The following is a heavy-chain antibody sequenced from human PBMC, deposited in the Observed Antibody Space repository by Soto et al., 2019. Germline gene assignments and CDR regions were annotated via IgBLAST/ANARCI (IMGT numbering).Heavy chain of an antibody. D-gene: IGHD3-22*01. J-gene: IGHJ4*02. CDR1: GFTFSNYW. Sequence: PGGSLRLSCAASGFTFSNYWMSWVRQAPGKGLEWVANIKQDGSEKYYVDSVKGRFTISRDNAKNSLYLQMNSLRAEDTAVYCCARDRDSSGYFGLDYWGQGTLVTVSS. V-gene: IGHV3-7*03. CDR2: IKQDGSEK. CDR3: ARDRDSSGYFGLDY.